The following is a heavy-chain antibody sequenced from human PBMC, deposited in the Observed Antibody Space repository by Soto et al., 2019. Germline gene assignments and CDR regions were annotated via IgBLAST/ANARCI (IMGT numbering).Heavy chain of an antibody. CDR2: INPSGGST. CDR1: GYTFTSYY. Sequence: ASVKVSCKASGYTFTSYYMHWVRQAPGQGLEWMGIINPSGGSTSYAQKFQGRVTMTRDTSTSTVYMELSSLRSEDTAVYYCARVAKRSGYYYALDVRGQGTTVTVSS. V-gene: IGHV1-46*01. D-gene: IGHD3-10*01. J-gene: IGHJ6*02. CDR3: ARVAKRSGYYYALDV.